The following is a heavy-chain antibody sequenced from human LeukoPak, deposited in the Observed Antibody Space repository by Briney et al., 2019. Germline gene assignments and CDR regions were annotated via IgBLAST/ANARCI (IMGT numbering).Heavy chain of an antibody. Sequence: GGSLRLSCAASGFTFSSYEMNWVRQAPGKELEWVSYISYSGTTIYYADSVKGRFTISRDNAKTSLYLQMNSLRAEDTAVYYCARDRSPTDYSASIFDYWGQGTLVTASS. V-gene: IGHV3-48*03. CDR3: ARDRSPTDYSASIFDY. D-gene: IGHD4-11*01. CDR2: ISYSGTTI. J-gene: IGHJ4*02. CDR1: GFTFSSYE.